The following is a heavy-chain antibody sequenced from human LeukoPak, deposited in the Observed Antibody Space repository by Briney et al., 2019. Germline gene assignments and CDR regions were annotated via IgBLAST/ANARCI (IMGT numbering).Heavy chain of an antibody. V-gene: IGHV3-7*01. Sequence: GGSLRLSCAASGFTFSNYWMTWVRQAPGKGLEWVANIKEDGSEKYCVDSIEGRFTISRDNAKNSLYLQMNSLRSEDTAVYYCTSTRVAVAGFYWGQGTLVTVSS. J-gene: IGHJ4*02. D-gene: IGHD6-13*01. CDR3: TSTRVAVAGFY. CDR1: GFTFSNYW. CDR2: IKEDGSEK.